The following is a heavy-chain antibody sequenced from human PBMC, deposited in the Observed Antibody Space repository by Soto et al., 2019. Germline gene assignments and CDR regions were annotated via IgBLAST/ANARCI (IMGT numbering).Heavy chain of an antibody. J-gene: IGHJ5*02. Sequence: QVQLQESGPGLVEPSQTLSLTCTVSSGSISGGGYYWSWIRQHPGKGLEWIGYIYHSGTTYYNPSLXSRXTXSVDTSKTQFSLKLSSVTAADTAVYYCARAWTATAGWANWFDLWAREPWSPSPQ. CDR2: IYHSGTT. D-gene: IGHD6-13*01. V-gene: IGHV4-31*03. CDR3: ARAWTATAGWANWFDL. CDR1: SGSISGGGYY.